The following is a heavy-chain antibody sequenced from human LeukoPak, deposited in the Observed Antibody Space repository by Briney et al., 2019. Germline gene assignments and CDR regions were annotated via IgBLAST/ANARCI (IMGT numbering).Heavy chain of an antibody. CDR3: ARQSYYDSVWGSFRLDY. J-gene: IGHJ4*02. V-gene: IGHV4-39*01. CDR1: GDSISSSAYY. D-gene: IGHD3-16*02. CDR2: IYFSGST. Sequence: SETLSLTCTVSGDSISSSAYYWDWIRQPQGKGLEWIGSIYFSGSTYYNPSLKSRVTISVDTSKNQFSLKLSSVTAADTAVYYCARQSYYDSVWGSFRLDYWGQGTLVTVSS.